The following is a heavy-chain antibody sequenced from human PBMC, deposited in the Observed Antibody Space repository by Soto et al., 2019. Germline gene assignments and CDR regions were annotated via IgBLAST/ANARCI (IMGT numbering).Heavy chain of an antibody. D-gene: IGHD1-26*01. CDR2: IYHSGST. Sequence: QVHLQESGPGLVRPSGTLSLTCAVSGASISSTTSHNWWSWVRQPPGKGLEWIGEIYHSGSTNYNPSLKRGFTMSLDKSTNQFSLELTSVSAADTAVYYFARMVGATLVDFWGQGTLVTVSS. CDR1: GASISSTTSHNW. V-gene: IGHV4-4*02. J-gene: IGHJ4*02. CDR3: ARMVGATLVDF.